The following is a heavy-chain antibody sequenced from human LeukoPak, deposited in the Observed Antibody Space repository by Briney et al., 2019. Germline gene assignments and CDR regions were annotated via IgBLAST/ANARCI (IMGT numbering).Heavy chain of an antibody. CDR1: GYTFTGYY. V-gene: IGHV1-2*02. CDR2: INPNSGGT. Sequence: GASVKVSCKASGYTFTGYYMHWVRQAPGQGLEWMGWINPNSGGTNYAQKFQGRVTMTRDTSISTAYMELSRLRSDDTAVYYCATREPRYSSSWELDYWGQGTLVTVSS. D-gene: IGHD6-13*01. CDR3: ATREPRYSSSWELDY. J-gene: IGHJ4*02.